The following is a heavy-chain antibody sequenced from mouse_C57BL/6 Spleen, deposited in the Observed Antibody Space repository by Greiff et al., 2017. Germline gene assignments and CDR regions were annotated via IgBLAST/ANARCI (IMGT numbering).Heavy chain of an antibody. J-gene: IGHJ2*01. CDR1: GYAFSSSW. V-gene: IGHV1-82*01. CDR3: ARHHFDY. Sequence: VQLKESGPELVKPGASVKISCKASGYAFSSSWMNWVKQRPGKGLEWIGRIYPGDGDTNYNGKFKGKATLTADKSSSTAYMQLSSLTSEDSAVYFCARHHFDYWGQGTTLTVSS. CDR2: IYPGDGDT.